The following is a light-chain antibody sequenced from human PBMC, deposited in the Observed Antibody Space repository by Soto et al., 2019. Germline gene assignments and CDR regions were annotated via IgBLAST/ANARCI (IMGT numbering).Light chain of an antibody. CDR3: QAWDSSTVI. V-gene: IGLV3-1*01. Sequence: SYELTQPPSVSVSPGQTASITCSGDKLGDTYACWYQQKPGQSPVLVIYEDRKRPSGIPERFSGSNSGNTATLTISGTQAMDEADYYCQAWDSSTVIFGGGTQLTVL. J-gene: IGLJ7*01. CDR2: EDR. CDR1: KLGDTY.